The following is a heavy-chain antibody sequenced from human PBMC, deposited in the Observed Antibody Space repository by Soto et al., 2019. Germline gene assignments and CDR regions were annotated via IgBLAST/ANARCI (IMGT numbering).Heavy chain of an antibody. CDR3: AAWGGDYYSHDAFDI. Sequence: GASVKVSCKASGFTFTSSAVQWVRQARGQRLEWIGWIVVGSGNTNYAQKFQERVTITRDMSTSTAYMELSSLRSEDTAVYYCAAWGGDYYSHDAFDIWAQGTMVTVSS. D-gene: IGHD2-21*01. J-gene: IGHJ3*02. CDR1: GFTFTSSA. CDR2: IVVGSGNT. V-gene: IGHV1-58*01.